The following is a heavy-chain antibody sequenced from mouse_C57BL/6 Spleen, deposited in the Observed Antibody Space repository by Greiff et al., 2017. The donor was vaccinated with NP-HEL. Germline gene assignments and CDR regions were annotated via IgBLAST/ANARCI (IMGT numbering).Heavy chain of an antibody. CDR3: ARESITTVVANDAMDY. Sequence: VQLKESVAELVRPGASVKLSCTASGFNIKNTYMHWVKQRPEPGLEWIGRIDPANGNTKYDPKFQGKATVTADTASNTAYLQLSGLTSEDTAIYYCARESITTVVANDAMDYWGQGAKVAVAS. V-gene: IGHV14-3*01. CDR1: GFNIKNTY. D-gene: IGHD1-1*01. CDR2: IDPANGNT. J-gene: IGHJ4*01.